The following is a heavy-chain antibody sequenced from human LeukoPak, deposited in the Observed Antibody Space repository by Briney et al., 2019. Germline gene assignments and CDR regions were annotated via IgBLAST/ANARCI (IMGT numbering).Heavy chain of an antibody. CDR3: ARDHLANLASRLFDP. J-gene: IGHJ5*02. V-gene: IGHV4-38-2*02. CDR1: TYSINSDYY. CDR2: IYHSGTT. D-gene: IGHD3-3*01. Sequence: PSETLSLTCTVSTYSINSDYYWGWFRQPPGKGLEWIGSIYHSGTTYYNPSLKSRVTISVDTSKNQFSLKLNSVTAADTAVYYCARDHLANLASRLFDPWGQGSLVTVSS.